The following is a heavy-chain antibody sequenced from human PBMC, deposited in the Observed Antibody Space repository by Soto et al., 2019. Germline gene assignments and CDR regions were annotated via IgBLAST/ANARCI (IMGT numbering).Heavy chain of an antibody. CDR2: MNPNSGNT. D-gene: IGHD2-2*01. J-gene: IGHJ6*02. CDR1: GYTFTSYD. Sequence: QVQLVQSGAEVKKPGASVQVSCKASGYTFTSYDINWVRQATGQGLEWMGWMNPNSGNTGYAQKFQGRVTMTRNTSISTAYLELSSLRSEDTAVYYCARGNMPDYYYGMDVWGQGTTVTVSS. V-gene: IGHV1-8*01. CDR3: ARGNMPDYYYGMDV.